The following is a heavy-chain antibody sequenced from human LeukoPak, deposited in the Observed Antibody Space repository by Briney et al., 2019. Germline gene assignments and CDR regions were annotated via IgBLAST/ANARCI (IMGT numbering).Heavy chain of an antibody. Sequence: PSETLSLTCTVSGGSISSYYWSWIRQPPGKGLEWIGYIYYSGSTTYNPSLKSRVTISVDTSKNQFSLKLSSVTAAYTAVYYCARGWSSGWYRNDYWGQGTLVTVSS. CDR2: IYYSGST. V-gene: IGHV4-59*01. CDR1: GGSISSYY. CDR3: ARGWSSGWYRNDY. J-gene: IGHJ4*02. D-gene: IGHD6-19*01.